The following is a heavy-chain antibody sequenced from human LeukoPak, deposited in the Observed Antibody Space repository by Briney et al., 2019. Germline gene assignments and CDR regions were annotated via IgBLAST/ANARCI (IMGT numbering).Heavy chain of an antibody. J-gene: IGHJ6*03. V-gene: IGHV4-61*02. CDR3: ARDSPMRSELRAYYYYYMDV. Sequence: SQTLSLTCTVSGGSISSGSYYWSWIRQPPGKGLEWIGRIYSSGSTHYNPSLKSRVTISVDTSKNQFSRKLSSVTAADTAVYYCARDSPMRSELRAYYYYYMDVWGKGTTVTVSS. CDR2: IYSSGST. D-gene: IGHD1-14*01. CDR1: GGSISSGSYY.